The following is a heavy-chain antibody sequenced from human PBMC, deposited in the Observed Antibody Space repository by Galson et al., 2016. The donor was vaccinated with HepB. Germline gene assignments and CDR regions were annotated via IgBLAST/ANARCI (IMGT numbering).Heavy chain of an antibody. J-gene: IGHJ4*02. CDR3: ARDRDRSLDY. Sequence: SVKVSCQASGYTFTTNGISWVRQAPGQGLEWVAWISAHNGDTNSAQKFQGRVTLTTDTSTRTAYMELRSLTSDDTAVYYCARDRDRSLDYWGQGTLVTVSS. V-gene: IGHV1-18*04. D-gene: IGHD5-24*01. CDR2: ISAHNGDT. CDR1: GYTFTTNG.